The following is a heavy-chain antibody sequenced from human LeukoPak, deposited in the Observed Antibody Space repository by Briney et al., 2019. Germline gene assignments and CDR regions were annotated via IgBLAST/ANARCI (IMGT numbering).Heavy chain of an antibody. CDR3: ARVAGVEVAPATSY. CDR2: VYHTGST. J-gene: IGHJ4*02. Sequence: SETLSLTCTVSGYSISNGFYWAWIRQPPGKGLEWIGSVYHTGSTYSNPSLKSRVTISVDTSKNQFSLSLTSVTAADTAVYYCARVAGVEVAPATSYWGQGTLVTVSS. CDR1: GYSISNGFY. V-gene: IGHV4-38-2*02. D-gene: IGHD2-15*01.